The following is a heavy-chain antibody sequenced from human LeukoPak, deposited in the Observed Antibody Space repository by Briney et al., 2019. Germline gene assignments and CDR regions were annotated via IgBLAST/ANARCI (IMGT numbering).Heavy chain of an antibody. J-gene: IGHJ4*02. D-gene: IGHD3-10*01. CDR2: ISSSSSYI. CDR3: AKGVRWFGPNDYFDY. V-gene: IGHV3-21*04. Sequence: GGSLRLSCAASGFTFSSYSMNWVRQAPGKGLEWVSSISSSSSYIYYADSVKGRFTISRDNSKNTLYLQMNSLRAEDTAVYYCAKGVRWFGPNDYFDYWGQGTLVTVSS. CDR1: GFTFSSYS.